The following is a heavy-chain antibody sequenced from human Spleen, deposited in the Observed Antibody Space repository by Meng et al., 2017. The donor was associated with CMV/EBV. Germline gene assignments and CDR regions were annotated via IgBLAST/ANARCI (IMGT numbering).Heavy chain of an antibody. Sequence: SETLSLTCTVSGGSITDDYWNWIRQSPGKGLEWIGNMKYSGNTNYNPALESRVIVSLDTSKNQFSLKLSSVTAADTAVYYCASRSPMITFGGVIPHGMDVWGQGTTVTVSS. D-gene: IGHD3-16*02. V-gene: IGHV4-59*12. CDR1: GGSITDDY. J-gene: IGHJ6*02. CDR3: ASRSPMITFGGVIPHGMDV. CDR2: MKYSGNT.